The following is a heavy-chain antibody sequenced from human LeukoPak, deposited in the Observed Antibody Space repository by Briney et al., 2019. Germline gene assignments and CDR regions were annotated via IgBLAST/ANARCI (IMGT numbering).Heavy chain of an antibody. J-gene: IGHJ3*02. CDR1: GYTITGYY. Sequence: ASVKVSCKASGYTITGYYMHWVRQAPGQGLEWMGWINPNSGGTNYAQKFQGRVTMTRDTSISTAYMELSRLRSDDTAVYYCARDATGTAPDAFDIWGQGTMVTVSS. D-gene: IGHD1-1*01. V-gene: IGHV1-2*02. CDR2: INPNSGGT. CDR3: ARDATGTAPDAFDI.